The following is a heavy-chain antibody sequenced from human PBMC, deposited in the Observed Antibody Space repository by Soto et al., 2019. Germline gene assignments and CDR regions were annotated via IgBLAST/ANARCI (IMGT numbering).Heavy chain of an antibody. J-gene: IGHJ4*02. D-gene: IGHD3-22*01. CDR3: AKIPDYYDSSGYPIDY. V-gene: IGHV3-30*18. CDR1: GFTFSSYG. CDR2: ISYDGSNK. Sequence: QVQLVESGGGVVQPGRSLRLSCAASGFTFSSYGMHWVRQAPGKGLEWVAVISYDGSNKYYADSVKGRFTISRDNSKNTLYIQMNSLRAEDTAVYYCAKIPDYYDSSGYPIDYWGQGTLVTVSS.